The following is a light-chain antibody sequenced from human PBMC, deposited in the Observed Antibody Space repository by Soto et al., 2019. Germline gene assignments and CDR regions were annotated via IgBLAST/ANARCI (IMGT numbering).Light chain of an antibody. CDR1: QSLSRNS. CDR3: QQYGSSPPVT. Sequence: EIVLTQSPGPLSLSPGERATLSCRASQSLSRNSLAWYQHKPGQAPRLIIYGASGRATGIPDRFSGSGSGTDFTLTISRLEPEDFAVYYCQQYGSSPPVTFGGGTKVEI. V-gene: IGKV3-20*01. J-gene: IGKJ4*01. CDR2: GAS.